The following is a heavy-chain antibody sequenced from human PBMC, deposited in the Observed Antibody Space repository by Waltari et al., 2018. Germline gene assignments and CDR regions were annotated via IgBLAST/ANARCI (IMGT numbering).Heavy chain of an antibody. J-gene: IGHJ4*02. CDR3: ARPDYGDYTYFYY. CDR2: INHSGST. Sequence: QVQLQQWGAGLLKPSETLSLTCAVYGGSFSGYYWSWIRPPPGRGLGWIGEINHSGSTNYNPSLKSRVTISVDTSKNQFSLKLSSVTAADTAVYYCARPDYGDYTYFYYWGQGTLVTVSS. D-gene: IGHD4-17*01. V-gene: IGHV4-34*01. CDR1: GGSFSGYY.